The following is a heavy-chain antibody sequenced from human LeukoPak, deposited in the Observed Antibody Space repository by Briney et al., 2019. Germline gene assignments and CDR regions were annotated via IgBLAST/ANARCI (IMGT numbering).Heavy chain of an antibody. CDR1: GFPFSSFA. CDR2: ISGSGGTT. J-gene: IGHJ6*04. V-gene: IGHV3-23*01. Sequence: GGSLRLSCVPSGFPFSSFAMTWVRQTPGKGLEWVSSISGSGGTTYYADSVKGRFTISRDSSKNMLYLHMNRLRAEDTAVYYCAKSPYFYNSGRSVDVWGKGTTVTVSS. CDR3: AKSPYFYNSGRSVDV. D-gene: IGHD3-10*01.